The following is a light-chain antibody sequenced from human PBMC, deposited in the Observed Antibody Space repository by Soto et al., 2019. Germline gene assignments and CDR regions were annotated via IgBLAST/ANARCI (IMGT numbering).Light chain of an antibody. CDR3: ASWDDSLSGAV. CDR2: RSN. V-gene: IGLV1-47*01. Sequence: QSVLTQTPSASGTPGQRVTISCSGSSSNIGSNYVYWYQQLPGTAPKLLIYRSNQRPSGVPDRFSGSKSGTSASLAISGLRSEDEADYYCASWDDSLSGAVFGGGTKLTVL. J-gene: IGLJ7*01. CDR1: SSNIGSNY.